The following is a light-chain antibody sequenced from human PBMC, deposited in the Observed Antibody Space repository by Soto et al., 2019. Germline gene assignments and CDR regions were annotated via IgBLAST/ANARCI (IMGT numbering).Light chain of an antibody. CDR1: QSIGNY. Sequence: EVVLTQSPATLSLSPGEGATLSCRASQSIGNYLAWYQQKPGQAPRLLLYATSNRATGIPARFSGSGSGTDFTLTISSLEAEDFAVYYCQQRSSWPFTFGPGTKVDIK. V-gene: IGKV3-11*01. CDR2: ATS. CDR3: QQRSSWPFT. J-gene: IGKJ3*01.